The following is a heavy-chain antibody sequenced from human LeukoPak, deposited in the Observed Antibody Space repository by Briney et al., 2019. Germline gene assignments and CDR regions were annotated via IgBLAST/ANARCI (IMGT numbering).Heavy chain of an antibody. J-gene: IGHJ3*02. CDR3: ARQKCTSTSCLTKNAFDI. CDR1: GSISGYY. Sequence: SETLSLTCTVLGSISGYYWSWIRQPPGKELEWIGYIYTSGSTNYNPSLESRVTISVDTSKNQFSLDLRFVTAADTAVYYCARQKCTSTSCLTKNAFDIWGQGTMVTVSS. CDR2: IYTSGST. V-gene: IGHV4-4*09. D-gene: IGHD2-2*01.